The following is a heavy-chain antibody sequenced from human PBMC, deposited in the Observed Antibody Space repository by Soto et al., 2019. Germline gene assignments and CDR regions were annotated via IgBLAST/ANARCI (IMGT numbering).Heavy chain of an antibody. CDR2: ISSSGEST. D-gene: IGHD2-2*01. Sequence: EVQLLESGGDLVQPGGSQRLSCVASGFTLNNYGMAWFRQAPGKGLEWVSGISSSGESTYYADSVKGRFTISRDTSRNTLFLQMNSLRAEDTAIYYWARDHFFCSDTTCYWLYYFDNWGQGTLITVSS. CDR3: ARDHFFCSDTTCYWLYYFDN. V-gene: IGHV3-23*01. CDR1: GFTLNNYG. J-gene: IGHJ4*02.